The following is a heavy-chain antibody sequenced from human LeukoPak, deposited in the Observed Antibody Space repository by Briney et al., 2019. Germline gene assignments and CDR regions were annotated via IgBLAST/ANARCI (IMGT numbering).Heavy chain of an antibody. CDR1: GGTFSSYA. CDR2: IIPIFGTA. V-gene: IGHV1-69*01. CDR3: AGGRCISPSCPGDNCFAP. Sequence: EASVKVSCKASGGTFSSYAISWVRQAPGQGLEWMGGIIPIFGTANYAQKFQGRVTITADESTSTAYMELSSLRSEDTAVYYCAGGRCISPSCPGDNCFAPWAREPLVPVP. J-gene: IGHJ5*02. D-gene: IGHD2-2*01.